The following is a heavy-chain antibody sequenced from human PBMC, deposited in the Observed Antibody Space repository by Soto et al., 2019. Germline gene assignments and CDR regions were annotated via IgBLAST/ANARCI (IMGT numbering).Heavy chain of an antibody. D-gene: IGHD3-16*01. CDR2: IYYSGST. J-gene: IGHJ3*02. CDR1: GGSISKSNYY. V-gene: IGHV4-39*01. CDR3: ASPTLGAFDI. Sequence: KISETLSLTCTVSGGSISKSNYYWGWIRQPPGNRLEWIGSIYYSGSTSYNSSLKSRVTISVDTSKNQFSLRLSSVTAADTAVYYCASPTLGAFDIWGQGTKVTVSS.